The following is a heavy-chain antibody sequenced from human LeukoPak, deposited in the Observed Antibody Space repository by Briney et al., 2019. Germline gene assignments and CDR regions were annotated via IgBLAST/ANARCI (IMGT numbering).Heavy chain of an antibody. Sequence: PGGSLRLSCAASGFTFSSYSINWVRQAPGKGLEWVSYISSSSSTIYYADSVKGRFTISRDNAKNSLYLQMNSLRAEDTAVYYCARVEGATALDAFDIWGQGTMVTVSS. V-gene: IGHV3-48*01. J-gene: IGHJ3*02. D-gene: IGHD1-26*01. CDR3: ARVEGATALDAFDI. CDR1: GFTFSSYS. CDR2: ISSSSSTI.